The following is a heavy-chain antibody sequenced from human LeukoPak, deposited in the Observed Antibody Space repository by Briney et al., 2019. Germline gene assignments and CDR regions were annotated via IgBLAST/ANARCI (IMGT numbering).Heavy chain of an antibody. CDR1: GFTVSSNY. CDR3: ARGQAMASDY. V-gene: IGHV3-53*01. Sequence: GGSLRLSCAASGFTVSSNYMSWVRQAPGKGLEWVSVIYSGGSTYYADSVKGRFTISRDNSNKTLFLQMNSLRAEDTAVYYCARGQAMASDYWGQGTLVTVSS. J-gene: IGHJ4*02. CDR2: IYSGGST. D-gene: IGHD5-24*01.